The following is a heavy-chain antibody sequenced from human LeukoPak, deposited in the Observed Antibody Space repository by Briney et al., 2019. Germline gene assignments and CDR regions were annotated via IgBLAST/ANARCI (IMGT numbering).Heavy chain of an antibody. Sequence: GGSLRLSCAASGFTVSSNYMSWVRQAPGKGLEWVSVIYSGGSTYYADSVKGRFTISRDNSKNTLYLQMNSLRAEDTAVYYCARVDTAMVTREYYFDYWGQRTLVTVSS. CDR1: GFTVSSNY. J-gene: IGHJ4*02. CDR2: IYSGGST. V-gene: IGHV3-66*02. CDR3: ARVDTAMVTREYYFDY. D-gene: IGHD5-18*01.